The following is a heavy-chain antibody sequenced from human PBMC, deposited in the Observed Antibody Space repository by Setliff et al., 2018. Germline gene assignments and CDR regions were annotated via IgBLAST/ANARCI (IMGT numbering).Heavy chain of an antibody. Sequence: ASVKVSCKASGHSLTSNHFHWGRQAPGKGLEWMGTINPNDGYTIYAPAFQGRVAMTTDTSTGTAYMELSGLTSADTAIYYCIVNMVRPVTGLDSWGPGTLGTVPQ. CDR3: IVNMVRPVTGLDS. CDR2: INPNDGYT. V-gene: IGHV1-46*01. J-gene: IGHJ4*02. CDR1: GHSLTSNH. D-gene: IGHD2-15*01.